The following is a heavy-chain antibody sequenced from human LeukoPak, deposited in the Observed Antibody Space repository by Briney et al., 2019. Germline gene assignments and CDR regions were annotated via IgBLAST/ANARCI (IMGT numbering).Heavy chain of an antibody. J-gene: IGHJ4*02. CDR1: GGSISSGDYY. Sequence: SETLSLACSVSGGSISSGDYYWTWIRQPPGKGLEWIGCIHFRGTTFSNSSLRSRLTISVDTSKNQFSLKVTSVTAADTAVYYCVRGDYYYDSGSYYSPTFDYWGQGTLVTVSS. CDR2: IHFRGTT. D-gene: IGHD3-10*01. CDR3: VRGDYYYDSGSYYSPTFDY. V-gene: IGHV4-30-4*01.